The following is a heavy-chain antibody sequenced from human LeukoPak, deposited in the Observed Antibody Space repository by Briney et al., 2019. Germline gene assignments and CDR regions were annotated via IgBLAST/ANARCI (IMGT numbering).Heavy chain of an antibody. Sequence: ASVKVSCKASGYTFASYAMHWVRQAPGQRLEWMGWINAGNGNTKYSQKFQGRVTITRDTSASTAYMELSSLRSEDTAVYYCAREGGSFDFDYWGQGTLVTVSS. J-gene: IGHJ4*02. V-gene: IGHV1-3*01. CDR3: AREGGSFDFDY. D-gene: IGHD1-26*01. CDR2: INAGNGNT. CDR1: GYTFASYA.